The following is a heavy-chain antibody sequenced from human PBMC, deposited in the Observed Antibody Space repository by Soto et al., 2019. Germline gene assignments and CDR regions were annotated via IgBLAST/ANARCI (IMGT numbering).Heavy chain of an antibody. CDR2: FDPEDGET. J-gene: IGHJ4*02. CDR1: GYTLTELS. Sequence: ASVKVSCKVSGYTLTELSMHWVRQAPGKGLEWMGGFDPEDGETIYAQKFQGRVTKTEDTSTDKAYLDLSSLRSEGTAVYYCATWGRGIDYTSGKVNYWGQGTLVTVSS. CDR3: ATWGRGIDYTSGKVNY. D-gene: IGHD3-16*01. V-gene: IGHV1-24*01.